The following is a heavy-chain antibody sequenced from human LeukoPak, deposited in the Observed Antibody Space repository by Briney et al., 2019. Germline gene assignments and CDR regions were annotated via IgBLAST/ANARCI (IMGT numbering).Heavy chain of an antibody. CDR2: IYTSGST. CDR3: ARDSTVTTFNYMDV. V-gene: IGHV4-4*07. Sequence: PSETLSLTCTVSGGSIRSYYWSWIRQPAGKGLEWIGRIYTSGSTSYNPSLKSRVTISLDKSKNQFSLKLSSVTAADTAVYYCARDSTVTTFNYMDVSGKGTTVTVSS. J-gene: IGHJ6*03. D-gene: IGHD4-11*01. CDR1: GGSIRSYY.